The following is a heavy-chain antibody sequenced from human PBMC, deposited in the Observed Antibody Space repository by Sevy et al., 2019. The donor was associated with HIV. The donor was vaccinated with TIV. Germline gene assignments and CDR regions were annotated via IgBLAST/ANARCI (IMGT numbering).Heavy chain of an antibody. D-gene: IGHD5-18*01. Sequence: ASVKVSCKASGYSFTDYYMHWVRQAPGQGLEWMAWLNPKYDVTNCAQKFQGRVTMTRDTSTSTAYMELTRLRSDDTAVYYCARARRVTTVYYYYGMDVWGQGTTVTVSS. J-gene: IGHJ6*02. V-gene: IGHV1-2*02. CDR3: ARARRVTTVYYYYGMDV. CDR1: GYSFTDYY. CDR2: LNPKYDVT.